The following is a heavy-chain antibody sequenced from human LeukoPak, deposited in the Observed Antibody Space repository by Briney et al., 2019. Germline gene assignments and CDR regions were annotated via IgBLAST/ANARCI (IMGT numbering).Heavy chain of an antibody. CDR3: ARDFYYGSGRFDY. V-gene: IGHV3-48*03. J-gene: IGHJ4*02. Sequence: GGSLRLSCAASGFTFSNYEMNWVRQAPGKGLEWVSYISSGSSTIYYADSVKGRFTISRDNAKNSLYLQMNSLRAEDTAIYYCARDFYYGSGRFDYWGQGTLVTVSS. D-gene: IGHD3-10*01. CDR1: GFTFSNYE. CDR2: ISSGSSTI.